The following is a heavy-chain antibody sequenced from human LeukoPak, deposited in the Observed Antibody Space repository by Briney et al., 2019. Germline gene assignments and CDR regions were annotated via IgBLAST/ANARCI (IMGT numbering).Heavy chain of an antibody. CDR3: VRDMGYYDKV. CDR1: GFTFSTSW. D-gene: IGHD3-22*01. J-gene: IGHJ4*02. Sequence: PGGSLRLSCAASGFTFSTSWMHWVRPAPGKGLVWVSRINPDGSSTDYADSVKGRFTISRDNAKNTLYLQMNSLRAEDAAVYYCVRDMGYYDKVWGQGTLVTVSS. CDR2: INPDGSST. V-gene: IGHV3-74*01.